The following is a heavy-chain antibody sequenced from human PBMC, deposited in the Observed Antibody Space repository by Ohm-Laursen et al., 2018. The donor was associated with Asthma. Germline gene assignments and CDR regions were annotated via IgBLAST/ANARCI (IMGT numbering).Heavy chain of an antibody. CDR3: AKLVGVTTA. V-gene: IGHV3-9*01. CDR1: GFSFPEYA. CDR2: ISWNSGSI. Sequence: RSLRLSCTASGFSFPEYAMHWVRQSPGKGLEWVSGISWNSGSIGYADSVKGRFTISRDNAKNSLYLQMNSLRPEDTAFYYCAKLVGVTTAWGQGTLVTVSS. J-gene: IGHJ5*02. D-gene: IGHD4-17*01.